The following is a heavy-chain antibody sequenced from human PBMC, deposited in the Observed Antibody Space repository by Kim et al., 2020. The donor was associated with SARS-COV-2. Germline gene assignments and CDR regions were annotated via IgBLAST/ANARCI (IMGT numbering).Heavy chain of an antibody. V-gene: IGHV4-34*01. D-gene: IGHD3-9*01. CDR3: ARRRLASRWFDS. CDR2: ITPSGST. CDR1: GESLYGYY. J-gene: IGHJ5*01. Sequence: SETLSLTCGVSGESLYGYYWSFIRQSPGEGLEWIGEITPSGSTNNNPSLKSRITISVDTSKKQFSLRLRSVTAADTAVYFWARRRLASRWFDSWGQGTPV.